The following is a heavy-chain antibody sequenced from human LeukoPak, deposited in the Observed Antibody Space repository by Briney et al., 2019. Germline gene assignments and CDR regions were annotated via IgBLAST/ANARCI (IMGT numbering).Heavy chain of an antibody. D-gene: IGHD6-19*01. V-gene: IGHV4-30-4*01. CDR2: IYYSGST. J-gene: IGHJ4*02. Sequence: MTSQTLSLTCTVSGGSISSGDYYWSWIRQPPGKGLEWIGYIYYSGSTYYNPSLKSRVTISVDTSKNQFSLKLSSVTAADTAVYYCARVFGSGWYGIPFLNGGWFDYWGQGTLVTVSS. CDR3: ARVFGSGWYGIPFLNGGWFDY. CDR1: GGSISSGDYY.